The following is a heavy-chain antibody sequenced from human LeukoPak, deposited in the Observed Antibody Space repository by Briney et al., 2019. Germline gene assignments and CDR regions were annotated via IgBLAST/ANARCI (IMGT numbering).Heavy chain of an antibody. J-gene: IGHJ5*02. V-gene: IGHV1-69*13. Sequence: SVKVSCKASGGTFSSYAISWVRQAPGQGLEWMGGIIPIFGTANYAQKFQGRVTITADESTSTAYMELRSLRSEDTAVYYCAREGYYDILTGQGRNWFDPWGQGTLVTVSS. CDR3: AREGYYDILTGQGRNWFDP. CDR2: IIPIFGTA. D-gene: IGHD3-9*01. CDR1: GGTFSSYA.